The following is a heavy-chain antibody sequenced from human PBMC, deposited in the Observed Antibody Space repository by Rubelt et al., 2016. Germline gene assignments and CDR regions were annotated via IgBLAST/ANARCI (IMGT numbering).Heavy chain of an antibody. J-gene: IGHJ4*02. D-gene: IGHD2-21*02. CDR2: TRNKANSYTT. CDR3: ARVSYCGGDCYYPDQPDDY. V-gene: IGHV3-72*01. Sequence: GGEWVGCTRNKANSYTTEYAASVKGRFTISRDDSKNSLYLQMNSLKTEDTAVYYCARVSYCGGDCYYPDQPDDYWAREPWSPSPQ.